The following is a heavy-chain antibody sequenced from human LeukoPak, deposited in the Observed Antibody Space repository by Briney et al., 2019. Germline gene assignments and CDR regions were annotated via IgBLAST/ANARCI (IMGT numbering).Heavy chain of an antibody. V-gene: IGHV3-23*01. CDR3: ARDRRDLYYYYGMDV. CDR1: GFTFSSYA. CDR2: ISGSGGST. J-gene: IGHJ6*02. Sequence: GGSLRLSCAASGFTFSSYAMSWVRQAPGKGLEWVSAISGSGGSTYYADSVKGRFTISRDNAKNSLYLQMNSLRAEDAAVYYCARDRRDLYYYYGMDVWGPGTTVTVSS.